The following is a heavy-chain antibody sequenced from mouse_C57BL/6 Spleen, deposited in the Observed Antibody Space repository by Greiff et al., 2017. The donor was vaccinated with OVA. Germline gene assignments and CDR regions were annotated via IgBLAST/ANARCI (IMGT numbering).Heavy chain of an antibody. CDR1: GYTFTSYW. Sequence: QVQLQQPGTELVKPGASVKLSCKASGYTFTSYWMHWVKQRPGQGLEWIGNINPSNGGTNYNEKFKSKATLTVDTSSSPAYMQLSSLTSEESAVYYCASADSYDYGSSYGYGGQGTTLTVS. CDR3: ASADSYDYGSSYGY. V-gene: IGHV1-53*01. J-gene: IGHJ2*01. CDR2: INPSNGGT. D-gene: IGHD1-1*01.